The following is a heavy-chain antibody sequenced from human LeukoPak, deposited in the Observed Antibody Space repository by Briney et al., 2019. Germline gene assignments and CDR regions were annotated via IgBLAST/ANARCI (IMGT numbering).Heavy chain of an antibody. V-gene: IGHV7-4-1*02. Sequence: ATVTVSCTASGYTFTSYAMNWVRQAPGQGLEWMGWINTNTGNPTYAQGFTGRFVFSLDTSVSTAYLQISSLKAEDTAVYYCARAFRDGYRPRDAFDIWGQGTMVTVSS. CDR1: GYTFTSYA. D-gene: IGHD5-24*01. CDR2: INTNTGNP. CDR3: ARAFRDGYRPRDAFDI. J-gene: IGHJ3*02.